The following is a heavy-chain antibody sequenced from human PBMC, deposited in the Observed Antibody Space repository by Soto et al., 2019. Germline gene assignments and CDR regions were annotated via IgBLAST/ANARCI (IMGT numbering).Heavy chain of an antibody. CDR2: IYYSGST. CDR1: GGSISSSSYY. J-gene: IGHJ4*02. CDR3: ARHWDGSSFDY. V-gene: IGHV4-39*01. D-gene: IGHD1-26*01. Sequence: SETLSLTCTVSGGSISSSSYYWGWIRQPPGKGLEWIGSIYYSGSTYYNPSLKSRVTISVDTSKNQFSLKLSSVTAADTAVYYCARHWDGSSFDYWGQGTLVTVSS.